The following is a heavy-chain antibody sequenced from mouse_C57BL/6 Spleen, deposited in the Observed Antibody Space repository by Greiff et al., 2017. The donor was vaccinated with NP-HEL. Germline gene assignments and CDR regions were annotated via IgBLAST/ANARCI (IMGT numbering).Heavy chain of an antibody. CDR1: GFTFSDFY. V-gene: IGHV7-1*01. CDR3: ARDAGGYFDY. Sequence: EVQVVESGGGLVQSGRSLRLSCAPSGFTFSDFYMEWVRQAPGKGLEWIAASRNKANDYTTEYSASVKGRFIVSRDTSQSILYLQMNALRAEDTAIYYCARDAGGYFDYWGQGTTLTVSS. J-gene: IGHJ2*01. CDR2: SRNKANDYTT.